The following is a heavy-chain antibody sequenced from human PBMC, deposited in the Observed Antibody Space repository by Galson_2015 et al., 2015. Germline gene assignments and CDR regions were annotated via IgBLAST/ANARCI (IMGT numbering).Heavy chain of an antibody. Sequence: SLRLSCAASGFTFSSYSMNWVRQAPGKGLEWVSSISSSSSYIYYADSVKGRFTISRDNAKNSLYLQMNSLRAEDTAVYYCARSLNYDILTGYYHYFDYWGQGTLVTVSS. CDR3: ARSLNYDILTGYYHYFDY. J-gene: IGHJ4*02. V-gene: IGHV3-21*01. CDR1: GFTFSSYS. CDR2: ISSSSSYI. D-gene: IGHD3-9*01.